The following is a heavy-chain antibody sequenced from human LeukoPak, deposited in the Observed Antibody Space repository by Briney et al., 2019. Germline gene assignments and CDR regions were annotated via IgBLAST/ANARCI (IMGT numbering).Heavy chain of an antibody. CDR1: GYTFTGYY. D-gene: IGHD6-19*01. J-gene: IGHJ3*02. Sequence: ASVKVSCKASGYTFTGYYMHWVRQAPGQGLEWMGWINPNSGGTNYAQEFQGRVTMTRDTSISTAYMELSRLRSDDTAMYYCARDRSQYSSGWYQSVVRAFDIWGQGTMVTVSS. CDR2: INPNSGGT. CDR3: ARDRSQYSSGWYQSVVRAFDI. V-gene: IGHV1-2*02.